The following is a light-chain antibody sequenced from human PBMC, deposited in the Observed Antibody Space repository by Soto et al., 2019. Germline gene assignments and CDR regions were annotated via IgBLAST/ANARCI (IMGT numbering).Light chain of an antibody. CDR1: QSIIRY. CDR3: LQHNSYPWT. Sequence: DIQMTQSPSSLSASVGDRVTITCRASQSIIRYLNWYQQKPGKAPKLLIYAASSLQSGVPSRFSGSGSGTDFTLTISSLQPEDFATYYCLQHNSYPWTFGQGTKVDIK. CDR2: AAS. J-gene: IGKJ1*01. V-gene: IGKV1-17*01.